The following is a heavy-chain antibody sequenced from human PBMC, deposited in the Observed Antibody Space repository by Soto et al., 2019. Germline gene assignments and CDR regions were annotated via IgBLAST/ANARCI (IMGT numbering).Heavy chain of an antibody. D-gene: IGHD5-12*01. V-gene: IGHV4-39*01. CDR1: GAPISISSYY. J-gene: IGHJ4*02. CDR3: ARVRIEGYNYGLDY. Sequence: PSETLSLTCTVSGAPISISSYYWCWIRHPPGKGLEWIGSIYYSGSTYYNPSLKSRVTISVDTSKNQFSLKLSSVTAADTAVYNCARVRIEGYNYGLDYWGQGTLGTVSS. CDR2: IYYSGST.